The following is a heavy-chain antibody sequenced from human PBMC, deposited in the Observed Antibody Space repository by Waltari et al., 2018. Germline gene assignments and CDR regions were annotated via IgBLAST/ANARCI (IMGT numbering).Heavy chain of an antibody. V-gene: IGHV4-34*01. D-gene: IGHD2-15*01. CDR3: ARVEGSCSGGSCYPEGFDY. J-gene: IGHJ4*02. CDR1: GGSFSGYY. Sequence: QVQLQQWGAGLLKPSETLSLTCAVYGGSFSGYYWSWIRQPPGKGLEWIGEINHSGSTNYNPSLKSRVTISVDTSKNQFSLKLSSVTAADTAVYYCARVEGSCSGGSCYPEGFDYWGQGTLVTVSS. CDR2: INHSGST.